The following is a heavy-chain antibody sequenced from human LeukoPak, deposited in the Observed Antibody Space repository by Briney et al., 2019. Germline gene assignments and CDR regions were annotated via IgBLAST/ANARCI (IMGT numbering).Heavy chain of an antibody. J-gene: IGHJ5*02. Sequence: ASVTVSFKASGYTFTNYGISWVRQAPGQGLEWMGWISAYNGNTNYAQKLKGRVTMTTDTFTSTAYMELRSLRSDDTAVYYCARDRRITATKINWFDPWGQGTLVTVSS. CDR3: ARDRRITATKINWFDP. D-gene: IGHD1-20*01. CDR2: ISAYNGNT. V-gene: IGHV1-18*01. CDR1: GYTFTNYG.